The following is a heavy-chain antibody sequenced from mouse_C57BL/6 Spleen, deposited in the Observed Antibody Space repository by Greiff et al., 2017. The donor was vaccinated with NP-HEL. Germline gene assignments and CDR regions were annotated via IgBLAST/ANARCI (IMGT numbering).Heavy chain of an antibody. CDR1: GYTFTSYG. Sequence: QVQLKQSGAELARPGASVKLSCKASGYTFTSYGISWVKQRTGQGLEWIGEIYPRSGNTYYNEKFKGKATLTADKSSSTAYMELRSLTSEDSAVYFCARRFYGSSSHFDYWGQGTTLTVSS. CDR3: ARRFYGSSSHFDY. D-gene: IGHD1-1*01. V-gene: IGHV1-81*01. CDR2: IYPRSGNT. J-gene: IGHJ2*01.